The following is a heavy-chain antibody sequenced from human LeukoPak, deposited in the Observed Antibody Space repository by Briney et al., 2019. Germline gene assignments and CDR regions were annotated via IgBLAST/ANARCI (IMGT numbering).Heavy chain of an antibody. Sequence: SETLSLTCTVSGDSISNTIYYWGWIRQPPGKELEWIGSIYYSGTTYYRPSLKSRVTISVDTSKNQFSLNLTSVTAADTAVYHCARHRSNYIDSTYYFDHWGQGALVTVSS. CDR1: GDSISNTIYY. J-gene: IGHJ4*02. CDR3: ARHRSNYIDSTYYFDH. CDR2: IYYSGTT. V-gene: IGHV4-39*01. D-gene: IGHD3-22*01.